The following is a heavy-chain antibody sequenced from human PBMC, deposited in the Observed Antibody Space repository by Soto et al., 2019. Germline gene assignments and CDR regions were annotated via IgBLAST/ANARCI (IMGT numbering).Heavy chain of an antibody. CDR3: ARSGDSSSGIYYYYGMDV. V-gene: IGHV5-51*01. D-gene: IGHD6-6*01. J-gene: IGHJ6*02. CDR1: GYSFTSYW. Sequence: GESLKISCNGSGYSFTSYWIGWVRQMPGKGLEWMGIIYPGDSDTRYSPSFQGQVTISADKSISTAYLQWSSLKASDTAMYYCARSGDSSSGIYYYYGMDVWGQGTTVTVSS. CDR2: IYPGDSDT.